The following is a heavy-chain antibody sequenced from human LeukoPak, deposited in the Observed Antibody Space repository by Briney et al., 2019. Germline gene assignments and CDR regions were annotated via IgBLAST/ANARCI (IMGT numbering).Heavy chain of an antibody. CDR2: IYYSGST. D-gene: IGHD2-21*01. J-gene: IGHJ4*02. CDR1: GGSISSYY. CDR3: ARVGAYWVYYFDY. Sequence: PSETLSLTCTVSGGSISSYYWSWIRQPPGKGLEWIGYIYYSGSTNYNPSLKSRVTISLDTSKNQFSLKLSSVTAADTAVYYCARVGAYWVYYFDYWGQGTLVTVSS. V-gene: IGHV4-59*01.